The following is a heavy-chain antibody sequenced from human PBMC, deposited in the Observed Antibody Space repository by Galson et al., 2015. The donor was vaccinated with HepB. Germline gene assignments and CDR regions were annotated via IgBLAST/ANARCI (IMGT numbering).Heavy chain of an antibody. J-gene: IGHJ6*02. CDR3: ARDRGGYYGSGSYWGYYYYYGMDV. D-gene: IGHD3-10*01. V-gene: IGHV3-21*01. Sequence: SLRLSCAASGFTFSSYSMNWVRQAPGKGLEWVSSISSSSGYIYYADSVKGRFTISRDNAKNSLYLQMNSLRAEDTAVYYCARDRGGYYGSGSYWGYYYYYGMDVWGQGTTVTVSS. CDR2: ISSSSGYI. CDR1: GFTFSSYS.